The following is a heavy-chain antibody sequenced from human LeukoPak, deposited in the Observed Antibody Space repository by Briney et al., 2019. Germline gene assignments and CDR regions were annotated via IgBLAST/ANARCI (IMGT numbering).Heavy chain of an antibody. CDR1: GYTFTGYY. V-gene: IGHV1-2*02. Sequence: WASVKVSCKASGYTFTGYYMHWVRQAPGQGLEWMGWINPNSGGTNYAQKFQGRVTMTRDTSISTAYMELSRLRSDDTAVYYCARDAPLTPGWVVAATGFDPWGQGTLVTVSS. J-gene: IGHJ5*02. CDR3: ARDAPLTPGWVVAATGFDP. D-gene: IGHD2-15*01. CDR2: INPNSGGT.